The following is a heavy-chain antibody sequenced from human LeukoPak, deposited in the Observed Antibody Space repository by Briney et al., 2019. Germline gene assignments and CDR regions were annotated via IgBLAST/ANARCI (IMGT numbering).Heavy chain of an antibody. CDR1: GGSISSYY. CDR2: IYYSGST. CDR3: ARERSWGSIWFDH. Sequence: SETLSLTCTVSGGSISSYYWSWIRQPPGKGLEWIGYIYYSGSTNYNPSLKSRVTISVDTSKNQFSLKLSSVTAADTAVYYCARERSWGSIWFDHWGQGTLVTVSS. J-gene: IGHJ5*02. D-gene: IGHD7-27*01. V-gene: IGHV4-59*01.